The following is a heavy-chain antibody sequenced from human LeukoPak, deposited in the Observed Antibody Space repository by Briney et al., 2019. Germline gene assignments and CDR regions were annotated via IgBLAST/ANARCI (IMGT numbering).Heavy chain of an antibody. CDR3: ARDLGLPLYDYSGY. CDR1: GFTFSSYS. J-gene: IGHJ4*01. CDR2: ISSSSSTI. V-gene: IGHV3-48*01. D-gene: IGHD3-16*01. Sequence: GGSLRLSCAASGFTFSSYSMNWVRQAPGKGLGWVSYISSSSSTIYYADSVKGRFTISRDNAKNSLYLQMNSLRAEDTAVYYCARDLGLPLYDYSGYWGQGTLVTVSS.